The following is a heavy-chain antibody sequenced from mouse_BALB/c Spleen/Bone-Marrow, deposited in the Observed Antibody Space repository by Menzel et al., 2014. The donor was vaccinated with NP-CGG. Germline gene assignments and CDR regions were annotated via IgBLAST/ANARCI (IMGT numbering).Heavy chain of an antibody. CDR1: GYTFPGKW. Sequence: QVQLQQSGAEFVMPGASVKMSCKGSGYTFPGKWMHWVKQRPGQGLEWIGAIDTSDSYINYNQKFKRKASLTVDASSSTAYMHLSSLTSDDSAVYYCARGGHDFSLDYWGQGTSVIVSS. V-gene: IGHV1-69*01. D-gene: IGHD2-4*01. J-gene: IGHJ4*01. CDR2: IDTSDSYI. CDR3: ARGGHDFSLDY.